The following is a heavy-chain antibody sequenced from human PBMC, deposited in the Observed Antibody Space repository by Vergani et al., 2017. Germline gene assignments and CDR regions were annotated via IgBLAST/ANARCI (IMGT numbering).Heavy chain of an antibody. CDR3: ARVGSMITFGGVIVMPPGGLPDY. CDR2: ISSSSSYI. CDR1: GFTFSSYS. D-gene: IGHD3-16*02. Sequence: EVQLVGSGGGLVQPGGSLRLSCAASGFTFSSYSMNWVRQAPGKGLEWVSSISSSSSYIYYADSVKGRFTISRDNAKNSLYLQMNSLRAEDTAVYYCARVGSMITFGGVIVMPPGGLPDYWGQGTLVTVSS. J-gene: IGHJ4*02. V-gene: IGHV3-21*01.